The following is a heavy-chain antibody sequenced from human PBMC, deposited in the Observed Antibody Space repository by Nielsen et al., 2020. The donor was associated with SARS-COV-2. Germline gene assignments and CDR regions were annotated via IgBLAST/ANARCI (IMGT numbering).Heavy chain of an antibody. Sequence: GGSLRLSCAASGFTFSSYSMNWARQAPGKGLEWVSSISSSSSYIYYADSVKGRFTISRDNAKNSLYLQMNSLRAEDTAVYYCARDPIAAAATADYWGQGTLVTVSS. J-gene: IGHJ4*02. V-gene: IGHV3-21*01. CDR3: ARDPIAAAATADY. CDR2: ISSSSSYI. CDR1: GFTFSSYS. D-gene: IGHD6-13*01.